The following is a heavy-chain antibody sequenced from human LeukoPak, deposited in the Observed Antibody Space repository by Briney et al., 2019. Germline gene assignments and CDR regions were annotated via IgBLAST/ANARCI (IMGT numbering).Heavy chain of an antibody. CDR2: ISYDGSNK. D-gene: IGHD3-3*01. J-gene: IGHJ4*02. CDR1: GFTFSSYA. V-gene: IGHV3-30-3*01. Sequence: QPGRSLRLSCAASGFTFSSYAMHWVRQAPGKGLEWVAVISYDGSNKYYADSVKGRFTISRDNSKNTLYLQMNSLRAEDTAVYYCARDPSRGFWSGGYFDYWGRGTLVTVSS. CDR3: ARDPSRGFWSGGYFDY.